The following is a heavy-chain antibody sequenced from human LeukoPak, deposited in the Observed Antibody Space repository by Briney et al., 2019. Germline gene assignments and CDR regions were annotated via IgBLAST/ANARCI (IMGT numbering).Heavy chain of an antibody. J-gene: IGHJ4*02. CDR1: GFAFNSYA. CDR3: AKTGGSSWSQFDC. Sequence: GGSLRLSCAASGFAFNSYAMGWVRQAPGKGLQWVSGNSGVGGSPYYADSVKGRFTISRDNSRNTLYLQMNSLRAEDTAVYYCAKTGGSSWSQFDCWGQGTLVTVSS. V-gene: IGHV3-23*01. CDR2: NSGVGGSP. D-gene: IGHD6-13*01.